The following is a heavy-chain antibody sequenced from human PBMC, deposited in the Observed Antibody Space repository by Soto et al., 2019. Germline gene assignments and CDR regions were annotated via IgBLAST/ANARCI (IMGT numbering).Heavy chain of an antibody. CDR3: ARVASWYFFDF. D-gene: IGHD6-13*01. J-gene: IGHJ4*02. CDR2: IYYSGST. CDR1: GDAVNSGSYY. V-gene: IGHV4-61*01. Sequence: LETLSLTCPVSGDAVNSGSYYWNWIRKPPGKGLEWIGYIYYSGSTNYNPSLKSRVTISIDTSKNQFSLKLTSVTAADTAIYYCARVASWYFFDFWGQGTLVTVSS.